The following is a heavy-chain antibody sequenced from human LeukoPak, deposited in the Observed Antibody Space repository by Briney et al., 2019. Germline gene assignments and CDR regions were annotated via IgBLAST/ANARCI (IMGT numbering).Heavy chain of an antibody. Sequence: PGTSLRLSCAASGFTFRSYVMHCVRQAPEGGLEGVSCISTSGNTIYYADSVKGRFTISRDNAKHSLYLQINSLRAEATAVYYCERALVRGVMHFDFWGQGTLVTVSS. D-gene: IGHD3-10*01. J-gene: IGHJ4*02. CDR2: ISTSGNTI. V-gene: IGHV3-48*03. CDR1: GFTFRSYV. CDR3: ERALVRGVMHFDF.